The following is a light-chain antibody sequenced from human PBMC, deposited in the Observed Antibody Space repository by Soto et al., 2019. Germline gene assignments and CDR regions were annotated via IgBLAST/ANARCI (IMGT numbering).Light chain of an antibody. Sequence: EIVLTQSPDTLSLSPGERATLSCRTSEPIRNTYVAWYQQQPGQAPRLLIYGASSRAIGIPDRFSGSGSGTDFTLTISRLEPEDFALYYCQQYADSPLTFGGGTKVDFK. J-gene: IGKJ4*01. CDR3: QQYADSPLT. CDR2: GAS. V-gene: IGKV3-20*01. CDR1: EPIRNTY.